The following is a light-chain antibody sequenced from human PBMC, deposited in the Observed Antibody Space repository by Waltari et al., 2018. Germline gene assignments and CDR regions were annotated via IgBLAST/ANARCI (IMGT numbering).Light chain of an antibody. CDR1: QSVTSSY. J-gene: IGKJ1*01. CDR2: GAS. V-gene: IGKV3-20*01. CDR3: QQYDTSPWT. Sequence: EIVLTQSPGTLSFSPGERATLSCRTSQSVTSSYLAWYQQKPGQAPRLLIYGASSRATGIPDRFSGSGSGTDFTLTISRLEPEDFALYYCQQYDTSPWTFGQGTKVEIK.